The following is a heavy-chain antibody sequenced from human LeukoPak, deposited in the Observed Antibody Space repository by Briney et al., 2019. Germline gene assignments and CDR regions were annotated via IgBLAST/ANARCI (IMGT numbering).Heavy chain of an antibody. D-gene: IGHD2-15*01. CDR1: GYNFTSYW. J-gene: IGHJ3*02. CDR3: ARRTATWAFDI. V-gene: IGHV5-51*01. Sequence: GESLKISCKASGYNFTSYWVGWVRQMPGKGLEWMGIIYPVDSDTRYSPSFQGQVTISADKSISTAYLQWSSLKASDTAIYYCARRTATWAFDIWGQGTMVTVSS. CDR2: IYPVDSDT.